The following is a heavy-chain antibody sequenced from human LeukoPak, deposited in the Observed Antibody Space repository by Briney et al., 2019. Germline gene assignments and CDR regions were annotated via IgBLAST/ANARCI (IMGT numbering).Heavy chain of an antibody. CDR1: GYNFTDYY. J-gene: IGHJ5*02. CDR2: INPNSGGT. Sequence: ASVKVSCKASGYNFTDYYMHWVRQAPGQGLEWMEWINPNSGGTNYAQKFQGRFTMTRDTSISTAYMELSRLRSDDTAVYYCARDAIGYYDSSGYAWFDPWGQGTLVTVSS. CDR3: ARDAIGYYDSSGYAWFDP. D-gene: IGHD3-22*01. V-gene: IGHV1-2*02.